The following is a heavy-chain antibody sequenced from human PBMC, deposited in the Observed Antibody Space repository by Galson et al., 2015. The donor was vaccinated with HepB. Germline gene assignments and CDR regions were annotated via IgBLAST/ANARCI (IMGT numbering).Heavy chain of an antibody. CDR2: ISWNSGSI. CDR1: GFTFDDYG. J-gene: IGHJ4*02. Sequence: LRLSCAASGFTFDDYGMHWVRQAPGKGLEWVSGISWNSGSIGYADSVKGRFTISRDNGENSLFLQMNSLRPEDTALYHCVKEGSWTGIVGATFMDFWGQGTLVTVSS. V-gene: IGHV3-9*01. CDR3: VKEGSWTGIVGATFMDF. D-gene: IGHD1-26*01.